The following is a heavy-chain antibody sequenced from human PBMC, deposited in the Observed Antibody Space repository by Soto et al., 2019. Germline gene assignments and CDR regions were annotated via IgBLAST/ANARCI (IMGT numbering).Heavy chain of an antibody. V-gene: IGHV1-58*01. D-gene: IGHD3-16*02. CDR1: GFTFTSSA. CDR3: AAVGHYDYIWGSYRLPYYYYGMDV. J-gene: IGHJ6*02. CDR2: IVVGSGNT. Sequence: SVKVSCKASGFTFTSSAVQWVRQARGQRLEWIGWIVVGSGNTNYAQKFQERVTITRDMSTSTAYMELSSLRSEDTAVYYCAAVGHYDYIWGSYRLPYYYYGMDVWGQGTTVTVSS.